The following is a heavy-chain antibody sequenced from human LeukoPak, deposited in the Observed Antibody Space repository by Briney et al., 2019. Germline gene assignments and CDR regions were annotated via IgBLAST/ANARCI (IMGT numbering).Heavy chain of an antibody. CDR3: STAFTATGAAGYFDY. CDR2: IQRKVDGGPT. V-gene: IGHV3-15*01. CDR1: GFTFCDAW. J-gene: IGHJ4*02. D-gene: IGHD6-25*01. Sequence: GGSLRLSCAASGFTFCDAWMTWVRQAPGRGLEWVGRIQRKVDGGPTYFAAPVKGRFTISRDDSKNTLYLQMNSLKTEDTAVYYCSTAFTATGAAGYFDYWGQGALVTVSS.